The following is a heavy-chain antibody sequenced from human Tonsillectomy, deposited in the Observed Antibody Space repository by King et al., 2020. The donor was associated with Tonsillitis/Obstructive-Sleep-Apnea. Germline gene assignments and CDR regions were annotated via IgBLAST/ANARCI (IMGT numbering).Heavy chain of an antibody. CDR3: ARGGSSSSLYYYYMDV. D-gene: IGHD6-13*01. CDR2: INHSGIT. V-gene: IGHV4-34*01. J-gene: IGHJ6*03. Sequence: VQLQQWGAGLLKPSETLSLTCAVYGWSFSDYYWSWIRQPPGKGLEWIGEINHSGITNYNPTLESRVTISVDTSKNQFSLKLSSMTAADTAVYYCARGGSSSSLYYYYMDVWGKGTTVTVSS. CDR1: GWSFSDYY.